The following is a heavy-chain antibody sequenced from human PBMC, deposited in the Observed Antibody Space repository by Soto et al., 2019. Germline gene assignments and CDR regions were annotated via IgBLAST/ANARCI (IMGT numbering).Heavy chain of an antibody. V-gene: IGHV3-53*01. CDR3: ASWHEREHAYDV. CDR2: LYDVDGS. D-gene: IGHD1-1*01. CDR1: GLTVSGKKY. J-gene: IGHJ3*01. Sequence: GSLRLSCAAFGLTVSGKKYVAWVRQAPGKGLEWVSALYDVDGSFYADSVKGRFTTSSDSSKTTVYLQMNGLRPDDTAVYYCASWHEREHAYDVWGQGTTVPVSS.